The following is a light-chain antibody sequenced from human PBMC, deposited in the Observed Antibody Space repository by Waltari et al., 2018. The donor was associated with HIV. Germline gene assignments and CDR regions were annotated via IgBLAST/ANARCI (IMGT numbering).Light chain of an antibody. V-gene: IGKV4-1*01. Sequence: DMEMTQFPDSLAVSLNERATLNCKSSQSVLYSSNNKNYLAWYQQKPGQPPKLLIYWASTRESGVPDRFSGSGSGTDVTLTISSLQAEDVAVYYCQQYYSTPWTFGQGTKVEI. CDR1: QSVLYSSNNKNY. CDR2: WAS. CDR3: QQYYSTPWT. J-gene: IGKJ1*01.